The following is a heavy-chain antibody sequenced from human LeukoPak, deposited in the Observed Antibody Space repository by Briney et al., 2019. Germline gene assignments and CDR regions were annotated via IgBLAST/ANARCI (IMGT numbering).Heavy chain of an antibody. CDR3: ARDTARPNYYDSSGYYLPLDAFDI. J-gene: IGHJ3*02. CDR2: ISAYNGNT. V-gene: IGHV1-18*01. Sequence: RASVKVSCKASGYTFTSYGISWVRQAPGQGLEWMGWISAYNGNTNYAQKLQGGVTMTTDTSTSTAYMELRSLRSDDTAVYYCARDTARPNYYDSSGYYLPLDAFDIWGQGTMVTVSS. CDR1: GYTFTSYG. D-gene: IGHD3-22*01.